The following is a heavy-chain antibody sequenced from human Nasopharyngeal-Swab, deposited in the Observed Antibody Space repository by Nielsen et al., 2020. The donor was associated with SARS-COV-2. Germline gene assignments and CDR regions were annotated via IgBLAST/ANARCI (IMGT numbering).Heavy chain of an antibody. CDR3: AREAAPTVAGWTRGY. CDR2: INTNTGNP. D-gene: IGHD6-19*01. CDR1: GYTFTSYA. V-gene: IGHV7-4-1*02. J-gene: IGHJ4*02. Sequence: ASVKVPCKASGYTFTSYAMNWVRQAPGQGLEWMGWINTNTGNPTYAQGFTGRFVFSLDTSVSTAYLQISSLTAEDTAVYYCAREAAPTVAGWTRGYWGQGTLVTVSS.